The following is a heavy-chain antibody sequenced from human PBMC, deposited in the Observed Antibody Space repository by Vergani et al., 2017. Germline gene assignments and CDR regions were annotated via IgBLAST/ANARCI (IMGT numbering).Heavy chain of an antibody. J-gene: IGHJ6*02. V-gene: IGHV3-21*01. CDR2: INSRSNEI. CDR3: ARVKSLVGGSAGSFYGMDV. D-gene: IGHD1-26*01. Sequence: VQLVESGGGVVQPGGSLSLSCVVSGFTVSTYSMNWVRQAPGKGLEWVSSINSRSNEIKYVDSVRGRFTISIDNAKNSVSLQMNSLRGEDTGVYYCARVKSLVGGSAGSFYGMDVWGQGTTVTVSS. CDR1: GFTVSTYS.